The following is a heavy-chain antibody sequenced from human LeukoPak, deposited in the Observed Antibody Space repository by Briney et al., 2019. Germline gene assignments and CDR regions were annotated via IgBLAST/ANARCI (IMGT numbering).Heavy chain of an antibody. V-gene: IGHV4-59*01. Sequence: PSETLSLTCTVSGGSISSYYWSWIRQPPGKGLEWIGYIYYSGSTNYNPSLKSRVTISVDTSKNQFSLKLSSVTAADTAVYYCARHDYAEPFDYWGQGTLVTVSS. D-gene: IGHD4-17*01. CDR2: IYYSGST. CDR3: ARHDYAEPFDY. CDR1: GGSISSYY. J-gene: IGHJ4*02.